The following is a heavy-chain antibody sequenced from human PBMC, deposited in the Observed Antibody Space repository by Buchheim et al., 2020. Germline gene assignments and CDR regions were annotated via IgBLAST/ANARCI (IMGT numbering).Heavy chain of an antibody. J-gene: IGHJ4*02. V-gene: IGHV3-49*04. Sequence: EVQLVESGGGLVKPGGSLRLSCAASGFTFNTYTMNWVRQAPGRGLEWVGFIRMKTNGGTTEYAASVKGRFTISRDDSTSIAHLQMNSLKTEDTAVYYCTRHADLTGWPFDIWGQGAL. CDR2: IRMKTNGGTT. CDR1: GFTFNTYT. CDR3: TRHADLTGWPFDI. D-gene: IGHD3-9*01.